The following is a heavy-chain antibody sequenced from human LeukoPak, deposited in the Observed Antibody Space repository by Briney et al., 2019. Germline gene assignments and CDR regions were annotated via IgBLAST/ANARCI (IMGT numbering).Heavy chain of an antibody. V-gene: IGHV3-48*03. CDR3: VRDPDITATSY. J-gene: IGHJ4*02. CDR2: FSGSGSTI. Sequence: PGGSMRLASAASGLTFSSYEMNWVRQAPGKGLEWVSSFSGSGSTIYYTDSVKGPCTLSRDNARNSQYLQMNCIRAEDTAIFYCVRDPDITATSYWGQGTLVTVSS. CDR1: GLTFSSYE. D-gene: IGHD1/OR15-1a*01.